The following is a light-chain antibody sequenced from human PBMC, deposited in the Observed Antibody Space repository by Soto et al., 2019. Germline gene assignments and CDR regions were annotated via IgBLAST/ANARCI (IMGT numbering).Light chain of an antibody. J-gene: IGKJ1*01. CDR3: QQYYRYPPT. V-gene: IGKV1-8*01. Sequence: AIRMTQSPSSFSASTGDRVTITCRASQGISSYLAWYQQKPGKAPKLLIYAASTLQSGVPSRFSGSGSGTEFTLPISCLQSEDFATYYGQQYYRYPPTFGQGTTVDIK. CDR2: AAS. CDR1: QGISSY.